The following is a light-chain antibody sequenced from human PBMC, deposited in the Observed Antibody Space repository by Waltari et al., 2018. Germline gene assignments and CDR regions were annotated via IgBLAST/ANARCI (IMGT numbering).Light chain of an antibody. CDR1: SSDVGNYKR. CDR3: SSYAGSSKGV. J-gene: IGLJ2*01. V-gene: IGLV2-23*02. Sequence: QSALTQPASVSGTPGQSITISCTGTSSDVGNYKRVSWYQQHPGKAPKLMIYAVSKRPSGVSDRFSGSKSGDMASLTISGHQPEDEAEYFCSSYAGSSKGVFGGGTKVTVL. CDR2: AVS.